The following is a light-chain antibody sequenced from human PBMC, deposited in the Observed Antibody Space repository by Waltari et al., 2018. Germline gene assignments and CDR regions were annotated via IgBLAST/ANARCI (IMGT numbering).Light chain of an antibody. V-gene: IGKV3-11*01. Sequence: EVVLTQSPATLSLSPGERAPPPCRASHNISRYLGWYQQKPGQPPRLLIYDASNRATGVPDRVTGSGSGTDFTLTISSLEPEDLAVYYCQQRSSWLPLTFGGGTKVEIK. J-gene: IGKJ4*01. CDR2: DAS. CDR3: QQRSSWLPLT. CDR1: HNISRY.